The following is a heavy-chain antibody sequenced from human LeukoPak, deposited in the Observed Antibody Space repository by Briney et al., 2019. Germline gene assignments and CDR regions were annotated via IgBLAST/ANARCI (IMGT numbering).Heavy chain of an antibody. CDR2: MNPNSSNT. Sequence: ASVKVSCKASGYTFTSYDINWVRKATGKGLEWMGWMNPNSSNTGYAQKFQGRVNMTRNTSISTAYMELSSLRSEDTAVYYCAREAYSGYPDYWGQGTLVTVSS. J-gene: IGHJ4*02. V-gene: IGHV1-8*01. D-gene: IGHD5-12*01. CDR3: AREAYSGYPDY. CDR1: GYTFTSYD.